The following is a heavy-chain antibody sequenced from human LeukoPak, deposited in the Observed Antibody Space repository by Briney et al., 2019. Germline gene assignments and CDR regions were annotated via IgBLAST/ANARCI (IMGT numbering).Heavy chain of an antibody. D-gene: IGHD2-2*03. CDR2: IFYSGKT. J-gene: IGHJ5*02. CDR3: ARLWIVATWFDA. CDR1: NGSMTSDSYY. Sequence: PAETLSLSCTVSNGSMTSDSYYWAWVRQPPGKGLEWIGTIFYSGKTYYSASLKSRVTVSLDTSKKNFSLRLSSVTAADTAVYYCARLWIVATWFDAWGQGDLVTVSS. V-gene: IGHV4-39*02.